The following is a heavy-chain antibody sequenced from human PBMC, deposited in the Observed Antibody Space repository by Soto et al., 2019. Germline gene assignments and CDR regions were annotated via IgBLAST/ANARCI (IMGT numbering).Heavy chain of an antibody. CDR1: GYTFTSYG. Sequence: QVQLVQSGAEVKKPGASVKVSCKASGYTFTSYGISWVRQAPGQGLEWMGWISAYNGKTNYAQKLQGRVTMTTDTSTSTAYMELRSLRSDDTAVYYCARVVSPGRYYYYYGMDVWGQGTTVTVSS. CDR2: ISAYNGKT. D-gene: IGHD1-26*01. V-gene: IGHV1-18*01. J-gene: IGHJ6*02. CDR3: ARVVSPGRYYYYYGMDV.